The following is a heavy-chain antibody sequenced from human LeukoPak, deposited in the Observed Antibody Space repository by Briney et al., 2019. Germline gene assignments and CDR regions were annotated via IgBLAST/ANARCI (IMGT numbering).Heavy chain of an antibody. Sequence: PGGSLRLSCAASGFTFSSYSMNRVRQAPGKGLEWVSSISSSSSYIYYADSVKGRFTISRDNAKNSLYLQMNSLRAEDTAVYYCARDIVATIQFDYWGQGTLVTVSS. CDR1: GFTFSSYS. CDR2: ISSSSSYI. J-gene: IGHJ4*02. D-gene: IGHD5-12*01. CDR3: ARDIVATIQFDY. V-gene: IGHV3-21*01.